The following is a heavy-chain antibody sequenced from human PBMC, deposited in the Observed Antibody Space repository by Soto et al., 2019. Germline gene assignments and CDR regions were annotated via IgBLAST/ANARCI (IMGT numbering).Heavy chain of an antibody. D-gene: IGHD3-9*01. J-gene: IGHJ5*02. CDR2: ISAYNGNT. CDR1: GYTFTSYG. V-gene: IGHV1-18*01. CDR3: ARNGLRYFDWLLLPEWFDP. Sequence: QVQLVQSGAEVKKPGASVKVSCKASGYTFTSYGISWVRQAPGQGLEWMGWISAYNGNTNYAQKLQGRVTMTTDTSTSIAYMELRSLRSDDTAVYYCARNGLRYFDWLLLPEWFDPWGQGTLVTVSS.